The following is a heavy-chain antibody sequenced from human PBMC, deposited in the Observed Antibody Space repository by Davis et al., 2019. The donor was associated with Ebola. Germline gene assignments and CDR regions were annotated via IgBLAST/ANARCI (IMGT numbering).Heavy chain of an antibody. D-gene: IGHD6-13*01. Sequence: SETLSLTCGVSGDSLSSGGGYYWGWVRQHPGKGLEWIGYIFHSGGTYYNPSLKSRVTISVEKSKSQFSLKLNSVTAADTAVYYCARDGGIAAAGYFDYWGQGTLVTVSS. CDR1: GDSLSSGGGYY. CDR3: ARDGGIAAAGYFDY. V-gene: IGHV4-31*11. J-gene: IGHJ4*02. CDR2: IFHSGGT.